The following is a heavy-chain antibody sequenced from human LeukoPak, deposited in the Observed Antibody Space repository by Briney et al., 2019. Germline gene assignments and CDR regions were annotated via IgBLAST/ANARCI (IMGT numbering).Heavy chain of an antibody. D-gene: IGHD4-11*01. CDR1: GFTVSSNY. J-gene: IGHJ6*03. CDR2: IYSGGNT. CDR3: AKDKHRSTVTVYYYMDV. Sequence: GGSLRLSCAASGFTVSSNYMSWVRQAPGKGLEWVSIIYSGGNTYYADSVKGRFTISRDNSKNTLYLQMNSLRAEDTAVYYCAKDKHRSTVTVYYYMDVWGKGTTVTASS. V-gene: IGHV3-53*01.